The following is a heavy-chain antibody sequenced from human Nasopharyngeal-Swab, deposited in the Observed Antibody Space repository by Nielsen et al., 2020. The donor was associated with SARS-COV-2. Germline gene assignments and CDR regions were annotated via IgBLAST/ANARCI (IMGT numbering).Heavy chain of an antibody. Sequence: GGSLRLSCAASGFTFSSYGMHWVRQAPGKGLEWVAVISYDGSNKYYADSVKGRFTISRDNSNYTLYLQMNSLRAEDTAVYYCAREGNYYDSSGYYSKYYYYYMDVWGKGTTVTVSS. CDR3: AREGNYYDSSGYYSKYYYYYMDV. CDR2: ISYDGSNK. D-gene: IGHD3-22*01. V-gene: IGHV3-30*03. J-gene: IGHJ6*03. CDR1: GFTFSSYG.